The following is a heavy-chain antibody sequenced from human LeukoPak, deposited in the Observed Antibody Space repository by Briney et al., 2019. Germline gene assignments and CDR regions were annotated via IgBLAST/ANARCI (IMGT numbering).Heavy chain of an antibody. CDR2: ISYDGSNK. CDR3: ARGPDYYDPPYYFDY. D-gene: IGHD3-22*01. CDR1: GFTFSSYG. V-gene: IGHV3-30*03. J-gene: IGHJ4*02. Sequence: GGSLRLSYAASGFTFSSYGMHWVRQAPGKGLEWVAVISYDGSNKYYADSVKGRFTVSRDNSKNTLYLQMNSLRSEDTAVYYCARGPDYYDPPYYFDYWGQGTLVTVSS.